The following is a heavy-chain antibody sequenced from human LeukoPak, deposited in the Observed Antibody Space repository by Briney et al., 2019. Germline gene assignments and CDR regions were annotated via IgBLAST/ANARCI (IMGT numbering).Heavy chain of an antibody. D-gene: IGHD5-12*01. CDR1: GFTFSSYG. J-gene: IGHJ3*02. Sequence: GGSLRLSCAASGFTFSSYGMHWVRQAPGKGLEWVAFIRYDGSNKYYADSVKGRFTFSRDNAKNTLYLQMNSLRAEDTAVYYCARDWSRLPAAFDIWGQGTMVTVSS. V-gene: IGHV3-30*02. CDR2: IRYDGSNK. CDR3: ARDWSRLPAAFDI.